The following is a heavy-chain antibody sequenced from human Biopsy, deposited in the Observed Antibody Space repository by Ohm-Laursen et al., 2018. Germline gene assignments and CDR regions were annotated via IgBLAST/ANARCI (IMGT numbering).Heavy chain of an antibody. CDR2: IYNRGST. D-gene: IGHD6-19*01. V-gene: IGHV4-59*11. Sequence: SEILSLTCTVSGGSISSHYWSWIRQPPGKGLEWIGYIYNRGSTKYNSSLKSRVTIPVDTSKNQFSLTVRSVTAADTAMYYCARGQDSSYLAYAMDVWGPGSTVTVSS. CDR1: GGSISSHY. CDR3: ARGQDSSYLAYAMDV. J-gene: IGHJ6*02.